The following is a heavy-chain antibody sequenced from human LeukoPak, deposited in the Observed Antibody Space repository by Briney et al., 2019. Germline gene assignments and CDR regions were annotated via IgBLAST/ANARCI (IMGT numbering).Heavy chain of an antibody. D-gene: IGHD1-14*01. CDR3: ASLYNEDY. J-gene: IGHJ4*02. V-gene: IGHV4-34*01. CDR1: GGSFSGYY. CDR2: INHSGST. Sequence: SETLSLTCAVYGGSFSGYYWSWIRQPPGKGLEWIGEINHSGSTNYNPSLKSRVTISVDTSKNQFSLKLSSVTAADTAVYYCASLYNEDYWGQGILVTVSS.